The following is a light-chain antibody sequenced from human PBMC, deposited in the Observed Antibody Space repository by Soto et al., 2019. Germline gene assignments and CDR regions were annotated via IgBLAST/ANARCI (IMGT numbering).Light chain of an antibody. CDR1: QGISSY. V-gene: IGKV1-9*01. J-gene: IGKJ4*01. CDR2: AAS. Sequence: IQLTQSPSSLSASVGDRVTITCRASQGISSYLAWYQQKPGKAPKLLIYAASTLQSGVPSRFSGSGSGTDFTLTISSLQPEDFATYYCQQLNSYFISLTFGGGTKVEIK. CDR3: QQLNSYFISLT.